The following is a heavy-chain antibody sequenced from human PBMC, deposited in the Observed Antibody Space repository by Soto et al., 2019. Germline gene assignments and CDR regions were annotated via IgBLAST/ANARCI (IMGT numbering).Heavy chain of an antibody. J-gene: IGHJ5*02. D-gene: IGHD3-9*01. Sequence: PGESLKISCKASGYTFTSYAMHWVRQAPGQRLEWMGWINAGNGNTKYSQKFQGRVTITRDTSASTAYMELSSLRSEDTAVYYCARARDILTGYPWFDPWGQGTLVTVSS. CDR1: GYTFTSYA. V-gene: IGHV1-3*01. CDR3: ARARDILTGYPWFDP. CDR2: INAGNGNT.